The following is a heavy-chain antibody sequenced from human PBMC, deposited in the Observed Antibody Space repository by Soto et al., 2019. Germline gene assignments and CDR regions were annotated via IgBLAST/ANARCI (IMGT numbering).Heavy chain of an antibody. CDR1: GFTFRNYP. CDR3: ARQGYSYGPLDS. J-gene: IGHJ5*01. V-gene: IGHV3-30*04. D-gene: IGHD5-18*01. Sequence: GGSLRLSCAPSGFTFRNYPMHWVRQAPGKGLGWVAVISNDGSNKYYGDSVKGRFTISRDNSKNTLYLQINSLRGGDTAVYYCARQGYSYGPLDSWGQGHLVTGSA. CDR2: ISNDGSNK.